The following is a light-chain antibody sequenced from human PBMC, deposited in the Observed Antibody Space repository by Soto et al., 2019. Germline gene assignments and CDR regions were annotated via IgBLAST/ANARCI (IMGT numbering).Light chain of an antibody. CDR1: QSVSSY. J-gene: IGKJ4*01. CDR2: DAS. Sequence: EIVLTQPPATLSLSPGERATLSCRDSQSVSSYLAWYQQKPGQAPRLLIYDASNRATGIPARFSGSGSGTDFTLTISSLEPEDFAVYYCQQRSNWPLTFGGGTKVDIK. V-gene: IGKV3-11*01. CDR3: QQRSNWPLT.